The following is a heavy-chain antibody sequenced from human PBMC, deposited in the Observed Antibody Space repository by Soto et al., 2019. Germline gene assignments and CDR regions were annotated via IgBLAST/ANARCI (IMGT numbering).Heavy chain of an antibody. Sequence: GSGPTLVNPTQTLTLTCTFSGFSLSTSGVGVGWIRQPPGKALEWLALIYWDDDKRYSPSLKSRLTITKDTSKNQVVLTMTNMDPVDTATYYCAHIGVPVGSYRYTDPYSCFDYWGQGTLVTISS. CDR3: AHIGVPVGSYRYTDPYSCFDY. V-gene: IGHV2-5*02. CDR1: GFSLSTSGVG. J-gene: IGHJ4*02. CDR2: IYWDDDK. D-gene: IGHD3-16*02.